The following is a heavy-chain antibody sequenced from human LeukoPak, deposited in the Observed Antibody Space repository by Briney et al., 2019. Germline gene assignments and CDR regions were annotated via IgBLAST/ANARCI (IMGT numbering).Heavy chain of an antibody. V-gene: IGHV4-30-4*01. D-gene: IGHD3-22*01. CDR1: GGSISSCDYY. Sequence: PSQTLSLTCTVSGGSISSCDYYWSWIRQPPGKGLEWIGHIYYSGSTYYNPSLKSRVTISVDTSKNQFSLKLSSVTAADTAVYYCARLRSDYYDSSGYCYAAMAWYFDLWGRGTLVTVSS. CDR2: IYYSGST. J-gene: IGHJ2*01. CDR3: ARLRSDYYDSSGYCYAAMAWYFDL.